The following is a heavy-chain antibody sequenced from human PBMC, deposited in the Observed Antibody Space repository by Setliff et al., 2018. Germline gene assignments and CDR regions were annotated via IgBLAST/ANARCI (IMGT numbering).Heavy chain of an antibody. CDR2: IGHTGSI. D-gene: IGHD2-21*02. CDR1: GYSIGSGYI. J-gene: IGHJ4*02. V-gene: IGHV4-38-2*02. Sequence: SETLSLTCTVSGYSIGSGYIWGWIRQPPGKGLEWVGNIGHTGSINYNPSLKSRLTISRDTSKNQVSLKLNSVTATDTAVYYCARDLGHGGDSDYWGQGILVTV. CDR3: ARDLGHGGDSDY.